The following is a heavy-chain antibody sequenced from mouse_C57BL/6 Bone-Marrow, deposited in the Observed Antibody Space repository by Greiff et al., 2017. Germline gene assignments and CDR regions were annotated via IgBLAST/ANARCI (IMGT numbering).Heavy chain of an antibody. CDR1: GYTFTNYW. V-gene: IGHV1-63*01. CDR2: IYPGGGYT. J-gene: IGHJ2*01. CDR3: ARGEGPLFDY. Sequence: VKLVASGAELVRPGTSVKMSCKASGYTFTNYWIGWAKQRPGHGLEWIGDIYPGGGYTNYNEKFKGKATLTADKSSSTAYMQFSSLTSEDSAIYYCARGEGPLFDYGGQGTTLTVSS.